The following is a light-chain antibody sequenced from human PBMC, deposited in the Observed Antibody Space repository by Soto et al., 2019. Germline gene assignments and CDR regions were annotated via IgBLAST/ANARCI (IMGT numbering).Light chain of an antibody. CDR2: GAS. CDR1: QSVSSSY. CDR3: QQYGSSPWT. V-gene: IGKV3-20*01. Sequence: EIVLTQSPGTLSLSPGERATLSCRASQSVSSSYLAWYQQKPGQAPRLLIYGASSRATGIPDRFIGSGSGTDFTLNISRLEPEDFAVYYCQQYGSSPWTFGQGTKVEIK. J-gene: IGKJ1*01.